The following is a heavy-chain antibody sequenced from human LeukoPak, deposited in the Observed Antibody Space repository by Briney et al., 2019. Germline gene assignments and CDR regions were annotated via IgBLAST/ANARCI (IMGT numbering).Heavy chain of an antibody. J-gene: IGHJ4*02. CDR2: IIGSGGST. Sequence: GSLRLSCSASGFTFSSYAMSWVRQAPGKGLEWVSAIIGSGGSTYYADSVKGRFPISRDNSKNTLYLQMNSLRAEDTAVYYCAKHPYDILTGYYISYYFDYWGQGTLVTVSS. CDR1: GFTFSSYA. D-gene: IGHD3-9*01. V-gene: IGHV3-23*01. CDR3: AKHPYDILTGYYISYYFDY.